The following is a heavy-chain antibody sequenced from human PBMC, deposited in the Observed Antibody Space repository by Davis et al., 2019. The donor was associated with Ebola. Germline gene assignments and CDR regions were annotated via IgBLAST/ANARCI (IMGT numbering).Heavy chain of an antibody. CDR2: ISSSSSYI. V-gene: IGHV3-21*04. Sequence: GGSLRLSCAASGFTFSSYAMSWVRQAPGKGLEWVSSISSSSSYIYYADSVKGRFTISRDNAKNSLYLQMNSLRSEDTAVYYCARDRSMVQGAEFVINTNWFDPWGQGTLVTVSS. D-gene: IGHD3-10*01. CDR3: ARDRSMVQGAEFVINTNWFDP. J-gene: IGHJ5*02. CDR1: GFTFSSYA.